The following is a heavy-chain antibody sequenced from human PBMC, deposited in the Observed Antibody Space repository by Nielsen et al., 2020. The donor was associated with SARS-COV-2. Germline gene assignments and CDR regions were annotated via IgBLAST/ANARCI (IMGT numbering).Heavy chain of an antibody. D-gene: IGHD3-10*01. J-gene: IGHJ4*02. Sequence: GESLKISCAASGFSFSDFYMSWIRQAPGKGLEWVAYISGSGSYRKYADSMKGRFTISRDNAKNSLFLQMNSLRAEDTAFYYCARGGVLWFAELPDYWGQGTLVTVSS. CDR3: ARGGVLWFAELPDY. V-gene: IGHV3-11*05. CDR2: ISGSGSYR. CDR1: GFSFSDFY.